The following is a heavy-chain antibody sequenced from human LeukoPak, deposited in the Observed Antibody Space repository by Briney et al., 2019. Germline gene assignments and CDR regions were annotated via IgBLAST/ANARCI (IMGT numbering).Heavy chain of an antibody. CDR2: INPNSGGT. V-gene: IGHV1-2*02. CDR1: GYTFTSYY. CDR3: ARDPGIPSDAFDI. D-gene: IGHD1-14*01. Sequence: ASVKVSCKAFGYTFTSYYVHWVRQAPGQGLEWMGWINPNSGGTNYAQKFQGRVTMTRDTSISTAYMELSRLRSDDTAVYYCARDPGIPSDAFDIWGQGTMVTVSS. J-gene: IGHJ3*02.